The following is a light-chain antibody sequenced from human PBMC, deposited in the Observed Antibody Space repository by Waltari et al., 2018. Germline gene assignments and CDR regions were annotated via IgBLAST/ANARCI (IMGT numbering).Light chain of an antibody. V-gene: IGLV1-51*02. CDR2: ETN. CDR1: SSNIGNSD. Sequence: QSVLTQPPSVTAAPGQKVSISCPGGSSNIGNSDVSWYQQVPGTAPKLLIFETNLRPSGIPDRFSGSKSGTSATLGITGLQTGDEANYYCGTWDTSLSAGVFGGGTKLTVL. CDR3: GTWDTSLSAGV. J-gene: IGLJ3*02.